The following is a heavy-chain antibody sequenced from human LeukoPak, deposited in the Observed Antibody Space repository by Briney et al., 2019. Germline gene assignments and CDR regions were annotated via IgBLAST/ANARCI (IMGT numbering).Heavy chain of an antibody. CDR2: IYPGDSDI. CDR3: ARQEGFDFWSGYYTGYYSGMDI. V-gene: IGHV5-51*01. Sequence: GESLKIFCKGSGYSFSNYWIAWVRQMPGKGLEWMGIIYPGDSDIRYSPSFQGQVTISADESMTTAYLQWRSLKASDTAIYYCARQEGFDFWSGYYTGYYSGMDIWGQGTTVTVSS. J-gene: IGHJ6*02. CDR1: GYSFSNYW. D-gene: IGHD3-3*01.